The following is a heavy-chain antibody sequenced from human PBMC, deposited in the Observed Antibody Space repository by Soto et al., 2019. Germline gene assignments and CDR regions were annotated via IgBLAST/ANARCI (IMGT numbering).Heavy chain of an antibody. CDR3: AKDIGEAATPSWMNS. D-gene: IGHD2-15*01. V-gene: IGHV3-23*01. J-gene: IGHJ4*02. CDR2: ISGSGGST. CDR1: GFTFSSYA. Sequence: EVQLLESGGGLVQPGGSLRLSCAASGFTFSSYAMTWVRQAPGKRLEWVSVISGSGGSTYYADSVKGRFTISRDNSKNTLYLQMNSLRAEDTAVYYCAKDIGEAATPSWMNSWGQGTLVTVSS.